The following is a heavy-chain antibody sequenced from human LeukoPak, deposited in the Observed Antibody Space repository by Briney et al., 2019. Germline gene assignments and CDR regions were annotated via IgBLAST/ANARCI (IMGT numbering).Heavy chain of an antibody. V-gene: IGHV1-69-2*01. D-gene: IGHD6-19*01. J-gene: IGHJ4*02. CDR1: GYTFTDYH. CDR2: IDPENGAA. CDR3: STDFYSGVSGRPFAF. Sequence: ASVKISCKPSGYTFTDYHLNWVKQAPGKGLEGVGHIDPENGAARYEARFRGRVTMTADTSAGIVHLELSSLTSDDTAVYYCSTDFYSGVSGRPFAFWGQGTLVTVSS.